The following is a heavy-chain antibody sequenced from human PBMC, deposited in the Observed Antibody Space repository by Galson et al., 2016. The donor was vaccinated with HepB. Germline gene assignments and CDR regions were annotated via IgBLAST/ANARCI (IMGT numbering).Heavy chain of an antibody. D-gene: IGHD3-9*01. V-gene: IGHV3-48*03. CDR2: ISNSDYTT. J-gene: IGHJ5*01. CDR1: GFSFSSYE. Sequence: SLRLSCATSGFSFSSYEMNWVRQAPGMGLEWVSYISNSDYTTYYADSVKGRFIISRDNAQNSLYLQMYSLRAEDTAFYYCATIRRFKPRGWFDSWGQGTLVTVSS. CDR3: ATIRRFKPRGWFDS.